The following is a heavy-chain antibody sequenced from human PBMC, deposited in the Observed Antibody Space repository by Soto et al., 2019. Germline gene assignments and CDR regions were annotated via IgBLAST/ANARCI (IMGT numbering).Heavy chain of an antibody. CDR1: GFSLSTSGMC. D-gene: IGHD3-3*01. CDR2: IDWDDDK. Sequence: SGPTLVNPTQTLTLTCTFSGFSLSTSGMCVSWIRQPPGKALEWLALIDWDDDKYYSTSLKTRLTISKDTSKNQVVLTMTNMDPVDTATYYCARVRFLEWLPTFDYWGQGTLVTVSS. V-gene: IGHV2-70*01. CDR3: ARVRFLEWLPTFDY. J-gene: IGHJ4*02.